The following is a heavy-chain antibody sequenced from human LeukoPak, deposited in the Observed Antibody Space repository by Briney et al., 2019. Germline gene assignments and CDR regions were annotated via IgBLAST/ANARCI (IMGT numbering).Heavy chain of an antibody. V-gene: IGHV3-7*01. CDR2: IKQDGSEK. J-gene: IGHJ4*02. CDR1: GFTLSNYW. Sequence: GGSLRLSCAASGFTLSNYWMSWVRQAPGKGLEWVANIKQDGSEKYYVDSVKGRFTISRDNAKNSLYLQMNSLRAEGTAVYYCARDEGHCSSTSCYGSFGYWGQGTLVTVSS. D-gene: IGHD2-2*01. CDR3: ARDEGHCSSTSCYGSFGY.